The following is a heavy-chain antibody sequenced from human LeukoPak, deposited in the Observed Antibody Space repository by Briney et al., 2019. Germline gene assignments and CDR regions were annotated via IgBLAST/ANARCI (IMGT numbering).Heavy chain of an antibody. CDR1: GYTFTSYG. CDR2: ISAYNGNT. CDR3: ARYFYRVSVYYYMDV. J-gene: IGHJ6*03. V-gene: IGHV1-18*01. Sequence: GASVKVSCKASGYTFTSYGISWVRQAPGQGLEWMGWISAYNGNTNYAQKLQGRVTMTTDTSTSTAYMELRSLRSDDTAVYYCARYFYRVSVYYYMDVWGKGTTVTISS. D-gene: IGHD3-3*01.